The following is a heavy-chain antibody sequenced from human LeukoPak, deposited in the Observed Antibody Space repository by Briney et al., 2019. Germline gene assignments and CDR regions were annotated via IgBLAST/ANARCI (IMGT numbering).Heavy chain of an antibody. V-gene: IGHV1-2*02. CDR2: INPNSGGT. CDR1: GYTFTGYY. J-gene: IGHJ4*02. D-gene: IGHD4-17*01. CDR3: ARGLGRGYGDYTLDY. Sequence: ASVKVSCKASGYTFTGYYMHWVRQAPGQGLEWMGWINPNSGGTNYAQKFQGRVTMTRDTSISTAYTELSRLRSDDTAVYYCARGLGRGYGDYTLDYWGQGTLVTVSS.